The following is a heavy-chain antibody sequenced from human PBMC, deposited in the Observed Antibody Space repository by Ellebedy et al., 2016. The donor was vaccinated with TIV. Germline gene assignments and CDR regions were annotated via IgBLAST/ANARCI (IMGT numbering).Heavy chain of an antibody. CDR1: GFAFSNFG. CDR3: AKEKGLDVTYWRYHDF. D-gene: IGHD3/OR15-3a*01. V-gene: IGHV3-30*18. CDR2: ISYNGDMK. Sequence: GESLKISXAASGFAFSNFGMHWIRQAPGKGLEWVALISYNGDMKYYEDSVKGRFTISRDNSKSTLFLQMNSLRLEDTAVYYCAKEKGLDVTYWRYHDFWGQGTLVTVSS. J-gene: IGHJ4*02.